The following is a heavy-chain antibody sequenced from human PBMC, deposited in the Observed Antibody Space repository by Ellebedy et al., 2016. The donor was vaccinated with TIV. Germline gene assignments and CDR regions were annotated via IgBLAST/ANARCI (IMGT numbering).Heavy chain of an antibody. CDR3: AKGTLSVPAADDY. CDR1: GFTFSGVV. CDR2: IRSFDDST. J-gene: IGHJ4*02. Sequence: GGSLRLSXAASGFTFSGVVMTWVRQAPGKGLQWVSSIRSFDDSTYYADSVKGRFTISRDNSKNTLYLQMNSLREEDTAVYYCAKGTLSVPAADDYWGQGTLVTVSS. D-gene: IGHD2-2*01. V-gene: IGHV3-23*01.